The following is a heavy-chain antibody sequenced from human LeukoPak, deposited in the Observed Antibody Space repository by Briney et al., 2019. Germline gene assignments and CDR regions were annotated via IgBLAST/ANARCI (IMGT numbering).Heavy chain of an antibody. CDR2: IYPGDSDT. Sequence: GESLKISCKGSGYTFTSYWIGWVHQMPGKGLEWMGIIYPGDSDTRYSPSFQGQVTISADKPISTAYLQWSSLKASDTAIYYCARRGRDGYNYDAFDIWGQGTMVTVSS. CDR1: GYTFTSYW. V-gene: IGHV5-51*07. J-gene: IGHJ3*02. CDR3: ARRGRDGYNYDAFDI. D-gene: IGHD5-24*01.